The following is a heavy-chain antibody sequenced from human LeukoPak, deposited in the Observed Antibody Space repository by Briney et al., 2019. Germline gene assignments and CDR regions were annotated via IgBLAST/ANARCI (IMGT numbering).Heavy chain of an antibody. V-gene: IGHV3-23*01. CDR1: GFTFSSYA. CDR3: AKMTIGAYYYYYYGMDV. Sequence: GSLRLSCAASGFTFSSYAMSWVRQAPGKGLEWVSAISGSGGSTYYADSVKGRFTIYRDNSKNTLYLQMNSLRAEDTAVYYCAKMTIGAYYYYYYGMDVWGQGTTVTVSS. D-gene: IGHD3-16*01. CDR2: ISGSGGST. J-gene: IGHJ6*02.